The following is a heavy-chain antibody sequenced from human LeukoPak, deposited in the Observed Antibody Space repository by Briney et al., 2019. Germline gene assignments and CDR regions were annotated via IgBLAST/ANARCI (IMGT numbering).Heavy chain of an antibody. CDR1: GFTFSSYY. J-gene: IGHJ4*02. CDR3: AKDHSGSFYYFNY. CDR2: IVGSSI. Sequence: GGSLRLSCAASGFTFSSYYMNWVRQAPGKGLEWVSSIVGSSIYYADSVKGRFTISRDNSKNTLYLQMNSLRAEDTAVYYCAKDHSGSFYYFNYWGQGTLVTVSS. V-gene: IGHV3-NL1*01. D-gene: IGHD1-26*01.